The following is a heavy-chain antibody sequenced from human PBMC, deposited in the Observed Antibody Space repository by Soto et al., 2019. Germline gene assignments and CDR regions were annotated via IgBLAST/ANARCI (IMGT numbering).Heavy chain of an antibody. CDR1: GGSVSSGSYY. J-gene: IGHJ4*02. CDR3: ARGSVATTKFDY. D-gene: IGHD5-12*01. V-gene: IGHV4-30-2*01. CDR2: IYHSGST. Sequence: PSETLSLTCTVSGGSVSSGSYYWSWIRQPPGKGLEWIGYIYHSGSTYYNPSLKSRVTISVDRSKNQFSLKLSSVTAADTAVYYCARGSVATTKFDYWGQGTLVTVSS.